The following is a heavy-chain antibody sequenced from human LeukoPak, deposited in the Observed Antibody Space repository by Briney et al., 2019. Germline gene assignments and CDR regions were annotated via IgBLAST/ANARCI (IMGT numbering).Heavy chain of an antibody. CDR2: INRDGSST. D-gene: IGHD3-22*01. CDR3: ARGNIIVVGA. V-gene: IGHV3-74*01. Sequence: GGSLRLSCAPSGFTFSSYWMHWVRQAPGKGLVWVSPINRDGSSTSYADSVKGRFTISRDSAKNTLYLQMNSLRAEDTAVYYCARGNIIVVGAWGQGTLVTVSS. J-gene: IGHJ5*02. CDR1: GFTFSSYW.